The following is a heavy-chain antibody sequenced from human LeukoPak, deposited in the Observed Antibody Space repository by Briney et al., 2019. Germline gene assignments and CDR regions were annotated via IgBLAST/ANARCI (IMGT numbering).Heavy chain of an antibody. D-gene: IGHD3-22*01. CDR1: GFTFSSHG. V-gene: IGHV3-33*06. J-gene: IGHJ4*02. Sequence: SGGSLRLSCAASGFTFSSHGMHWVRQAPGKGLEWVAVIWYDGSKKYYADSVKGRFTISRDDSKNTLYLQMNSLRAEDTAVYYCAKDGGSITMIVVVPYYFDYWGQGTLVTVSS. CDR3: AKDGGSITMIVVVPYYFDY. CDR2: IWYDGSKK.